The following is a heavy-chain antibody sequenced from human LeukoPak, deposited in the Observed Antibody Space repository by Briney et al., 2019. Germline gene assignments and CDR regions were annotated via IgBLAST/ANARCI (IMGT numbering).Heavy chain of an antibody. CDR1: GYTFTGYY. V-gene: IGHV1-46*01. CDR3: ARGGSSGWRTPNDDY. J-gene: IGHJ4*02. Sequence: ASVKVSCKASGYTFTGYYMHWVRQAPGQGLEWMGIINPSGGSTSYAQKFQGRVTMTRDMSTSTAYMELRSLRSDDTAVYYCARGGSSGWRTPNDDYWGQGTLVTVSS. CDR2: INPSGGST. D-gene: IGHD6-19*01.